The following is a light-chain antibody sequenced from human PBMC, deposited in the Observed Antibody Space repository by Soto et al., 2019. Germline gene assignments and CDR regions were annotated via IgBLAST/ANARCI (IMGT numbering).Light chain of an antibody. J-gene: IGLJ2*01. CDR1: SRDVGGYNY. CDR3: SSYASTSTVL. Sequence: QSALTQPASVSGSPEQSITISCTGTSRDVGGYNYVSWYQQHPGKAPKLMIYEVSNRPSGVSNRFSGSKSGNTASLTISGLQGEDEADYYCSSYASTSTVLFGGGTKLTVL. CDR2: EVS. V-gene: IGLV2-14*01.